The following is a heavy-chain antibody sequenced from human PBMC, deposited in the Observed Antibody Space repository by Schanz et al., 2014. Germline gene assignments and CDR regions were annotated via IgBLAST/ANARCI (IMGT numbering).Heavy chain of an antibody. CDR2: ISSDGSKK. V-gene: IGHV3-30*03. J-gene: IGHJ6*03. CDR1: GFNFANHA. D-gene: IGHD2-21*02. Sequence: QVQLVESGGGVVQPERSLRLSCAASGFNFANHAIHWVRQGQGNGLQWVAVISSDGSKKLYADSVKARFTISRDNSKNSVSLQMDSLRPEDTAVYFCARPSDSSWYMDVWGKWTTVTVSS. CDR3: ARPSDSSWYMDV.